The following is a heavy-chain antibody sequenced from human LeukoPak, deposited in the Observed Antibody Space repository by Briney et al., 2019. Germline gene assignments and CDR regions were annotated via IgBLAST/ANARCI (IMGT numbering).Heavy chain of an antibody. D-gene: IGHD3-9*01. CDR1: GGSISSSSYY. V-gene: IGHV4-39*07. Sequence: SETLSLTCTVSGGSISSSSYYWGWIRQPLGKRLEWIGSIYYSGSTYYNPSLKSRVTISVDTSKNQFSLKLSSVTAADTAVYYCARDYYDILTGYFNWFDPWGQGTLVTVSS. CDR3: ARDYYDILTGYFNWFDP. J-gene: IGHJ5*02. CDR2: IYYSGST.